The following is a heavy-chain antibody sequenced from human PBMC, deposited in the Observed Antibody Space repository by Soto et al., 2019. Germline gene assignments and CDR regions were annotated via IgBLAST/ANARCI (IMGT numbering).Heavy chain of an antibody. CDR3: VRGFYTVDYYFDF. Sequence: VQLVESGGGLVQPGRSLRLSCAASGFTFDNYAMHWVRQGPGTGLEWVAGITWNGGRIHYADSVKGRFTISRDNTKNSLSLQINSLRAEDTALYFCVRGFYTVDYYFDFWGQGTQVTVSS. J-gene: IGHJ4*02. V-gene: IGHV3-9*01. CDR1: GFTFDNYA. D-gene: IGHD4-4*01. CDR2: ITWNGGRI.